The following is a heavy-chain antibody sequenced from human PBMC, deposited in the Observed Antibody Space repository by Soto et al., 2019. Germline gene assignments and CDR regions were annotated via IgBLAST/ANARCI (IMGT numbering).Heavy chain of an antibody. CDR3: ARTPTVTDTAFYFDY. CDR1: GGSVSSSSYY. Sequence: ETLSLTCTVSGGSVSSSSYYWRWIRQPPEKGLEWIGYIYYSGSTNYNPSLKSRVTISVDTSKNQFSLKLSSVTAADTAVYYCARTPTVTDTAFYFDYWGQGTLVTVSS. J-gene: IGHJ4*02. V-gene: IGHV4-61*01. D-gene: IGHD4-17*01. CDR2: IYYSGST.